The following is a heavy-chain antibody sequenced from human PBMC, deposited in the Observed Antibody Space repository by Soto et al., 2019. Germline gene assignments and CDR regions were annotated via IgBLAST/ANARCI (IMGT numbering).Heavy chain of an antibody. CDR3: ARGKGRIAVAATRAFDI. CDR1: GFTFSSYG. CDR2: IWYDGSNK. J-gene: IGHJ3*02. V-gene: IGHV3-33*01. Sequence: GGSLRLSCAASGFTFSSYGLHWVRQAPGKGLEWVAVIWYDGSNKYYADSVKGRFTISRDNSKNTLYLQMNSLRAEDTVVYYCARGKGRIAVAATRAFDIGGQGAMLTV. D-gene: IGHD6-19*01.